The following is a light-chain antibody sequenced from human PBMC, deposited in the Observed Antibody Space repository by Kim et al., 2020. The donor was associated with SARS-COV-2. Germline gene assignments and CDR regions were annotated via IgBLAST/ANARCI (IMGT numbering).Light chain of an antibody. CDR1: TIGRKS. V-gene: IGLV3-21*04. CDR3: QVWDSSSDHRDV. Sequence: PGKAARISCGGNTIGRKSWHWYRHRPAQAPLLVIYYDSDRPSGIPERFSGSNSGNTATLTISRVEAGDEADYYCQVWDSSSDHRDVFGTGTKVTVL. J-gene: IGLJ1*01. CDR2: YDS.